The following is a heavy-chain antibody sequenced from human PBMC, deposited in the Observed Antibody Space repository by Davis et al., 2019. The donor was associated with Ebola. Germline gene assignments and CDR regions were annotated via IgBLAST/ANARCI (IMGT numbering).Heavy chain of an antibody. J-gene: IGHJ6*02. CDR1: GGSFSGYY. Sequence: SETLSLTCAVYGGSFSGYYWSWIRQPPGKGLEWIGEINHSGSTNYNPSLKSRVTISVDTSKNQFSLKLSSVTAADTAVYYCARGILRYFDWLSPGPYYYYGMDVWGQGTTVTVSS. CDR3: ARGILRYFDWLSPGPYYYYGMDV. D-gene: IGHD3-9*01. V-gene: IGHV4-34*01. CDR2: INHSGST.